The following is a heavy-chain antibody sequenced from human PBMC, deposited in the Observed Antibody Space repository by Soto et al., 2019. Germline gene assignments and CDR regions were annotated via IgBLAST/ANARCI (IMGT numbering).Heavy chain of an antibody. V-gene: IGHV4-31*03. CDR3: ARGSFSSSSSWFDP. J-gene: IGHJ5*02. D-gene: IGHD6-6*01. Sequence: SETLSLTCTVSGGSISSGGYYWSWIRQHPGKGLEWIGYIYYSGRTYYNPSLHSRVSIAVDTTENQFSLKLTSVTAADTSVYYCARGSFSSSSSWFDPWGRGTLVTVS. CDR2: IYYSGRT. CDR1: GGSISSGGYY.